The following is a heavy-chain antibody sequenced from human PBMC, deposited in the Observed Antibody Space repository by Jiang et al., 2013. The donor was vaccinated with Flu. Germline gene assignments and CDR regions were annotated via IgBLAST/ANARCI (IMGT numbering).Heavy chain of an antibody. CDR3: ARDRYDSSGYQDFYYAMDV. D-gene: IGHD3-22*01. Sequence: SGAEVKKPGSSVKVSCKASGGTFSSYAISWVRQAPGQGLEWMGGIIPIFGTANYAQKFQGRATITADESTSTAYMELSSLRSEDTAVYYCARDRYDSSGYQDFYYAMDVWGQGTTVTVSS. CDR2: IIPIFGTA. J-gene: IGHJ6*02. CDR1: GGTFSSYA. V-gene: IGHV1-69*01.